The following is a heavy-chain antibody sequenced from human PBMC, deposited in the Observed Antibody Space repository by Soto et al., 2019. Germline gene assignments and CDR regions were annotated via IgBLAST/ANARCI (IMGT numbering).Heavy chain of an antibody. CDR1: GFIFSNYA. J-gene: IGHJ3*02. Sequence: EVQLLESGGGLVQPGGSLRLSCEASGFIFSNYAMSWVRQGPGKGLEWVSVIGGEAVSTNCADSVKGRCTVSRDNSKNTVYLQLDSLRDDDTAGYYCAKDSTSFNGIYDPFDIWGQGTMVTVSS. V-gene: IGHV3-23*01. CDR3: AKDSTSFNGIYDPFDI. D-gene: IGHD1-26*01. CDR2: IGGEAVST.